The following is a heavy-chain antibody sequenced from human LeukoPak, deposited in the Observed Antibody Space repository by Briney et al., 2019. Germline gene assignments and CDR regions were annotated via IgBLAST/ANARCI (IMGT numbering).Heavy chain of an antibody. D-gene: IGHD3-3*01. CDR3: ARRGYDFWSGYNESVGYYYYYMDV. CDR2: IYYSGST. Sequence: SETLSLTCTVSGGSISSYYWSWIRQPPGKGLEWIGYIYYSGSTNYNPSLKSRVTISVDTSKNQFSLKLSSVTAADTAVYYCARRGYDFWSGYNESVGYYYYYMDVWGKGATVTVSS. CDR1: GGSISSYY. J-gene: IGHJ6*03. V-gene: IGHV4-59*08.